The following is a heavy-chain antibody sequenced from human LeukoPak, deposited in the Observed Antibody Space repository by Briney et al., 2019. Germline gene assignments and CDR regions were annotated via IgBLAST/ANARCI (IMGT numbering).Heavy chain of an antibody. V-gene: IGHV4-4*07. J-gene: IGHJ1*01. CDR1: GDPIGSYY. CDR3: ARLGSSGSAQYFQD. D-gene: IGHD6-19*01. Sequence: SETLSLTCTVSGDPIGSYYWSWIRQPAGKGLEWIGRIYTSGTTNYNSSLKSRLTMSVDTSKNQFSLKLSSVTAADTAVYYCARLGSSGSAQYFQDWGQGTLVTVSS. CDR2: IYTSGTT.